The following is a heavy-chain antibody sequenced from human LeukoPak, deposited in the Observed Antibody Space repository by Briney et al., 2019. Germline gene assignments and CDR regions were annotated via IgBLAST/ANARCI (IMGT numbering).Heavy chain of an antibody. CDR3: AAQDVNWFDP. Sequence: PSQTLSLTCTVSGVSISSGGYYWRWIRQHPGKGLEWIGYIYYSGSTYYNPSLKSRVTISVDTSKNQFSLKLNSVTAADTAVYYCAAQDVNWFDPWGQGTLVTVSS. J-gene: IGHJ5*02. V-gene: IGHV4-31*03. D-gene: IGHD2-15*01. CDR1: GVSISSGGYY. CDR2: IYYSGST.